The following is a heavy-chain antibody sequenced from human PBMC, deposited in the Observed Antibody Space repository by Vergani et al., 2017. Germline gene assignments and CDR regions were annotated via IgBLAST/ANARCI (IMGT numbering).Heavy chain of an antibody. CDR2: INSDGSTT. D-gene: IGHD3-22*01. J-gene: IGHJ3*02. V-gene: IGHV3-74*02. CDR3: ATGYNTYYYDSSGYGGAFDI. Sequence: EVQLLESGGGLVQPGGSLRLSCAATGFTFSSYWMHWVRQTPGKGLVWVSRINSDGSTTSYADSVKGRFSISRDNAKNTLYLQMNSLRAEDTAVYYCATGYNTYYYDSSGYGGAFDIWGQGTMVTVSS. CDR1: GFTFSSYW.